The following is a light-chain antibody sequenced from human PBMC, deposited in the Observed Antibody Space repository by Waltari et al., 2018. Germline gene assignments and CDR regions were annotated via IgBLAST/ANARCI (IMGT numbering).Light chain of an antibody. J-gene: IGLJ3*02. CDR1: SGPSSYA. CDR3: QTGGFGIWV. V-gene: IGLV4-69*01. CDR2: VNSDGSH. Sequence: QLMLTQSPSASASLGASVKLTCTLSSGPSSYAIAWPQQQPEKGPRYLMKVNSDGSHIKGDGIPDRFSGSSSGAERYLTISSLQSEDEADYYCQTGGFGIWVFGGGTKLTVL.